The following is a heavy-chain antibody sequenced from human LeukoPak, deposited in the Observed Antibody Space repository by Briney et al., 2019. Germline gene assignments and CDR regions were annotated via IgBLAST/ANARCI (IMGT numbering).Heavy chain of an antibody. V-gene: IGHV1-8*01. D-gene: IGHD3-10*01. J-gene: IGHJ6*02. Sequence: ASVKVSCKASGYTVTSYDINWVRQATGQGLEWMGWMNPNSGNTGCAQKFQGRVTMTRNTSISTAYMELSSLRSEDTAVYYCARVVRGITYYYYGMDVWGHGTTVTVSS. CDR1: GYTVTSYD. CDR2: MNPNSGNT. CDR3: ARVVRGITYYYYGMDV.